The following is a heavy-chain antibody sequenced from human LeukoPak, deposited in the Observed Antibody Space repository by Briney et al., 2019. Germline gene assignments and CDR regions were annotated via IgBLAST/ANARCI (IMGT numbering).Heavy chain of an antibody. J-gene: IGHJ4*02. Sequence: PGGSLRLSCAASGFILRSFSMHWVRQSPGRGLEYVSAINYNGGTTYYADSVKDRFTISRDDSRNTLYLKMASLRDEDMGVYYCARVGPATAFDYWGQGTQVTVSS. CDR2: INYNGGTT. CDR3: ARVGPATAFDY. CDR1: GFILRSFS. V-gene: IGHV3-64*02.